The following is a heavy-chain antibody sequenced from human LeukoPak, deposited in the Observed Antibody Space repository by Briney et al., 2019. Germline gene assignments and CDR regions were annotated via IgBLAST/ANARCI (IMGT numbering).Heavy chain of an antibody. CDR1: GFTFSRYA. J-gene: IGHJ3*02. Sequence: PGGSLRLSCAASGFTFSRYAMHWVRQAPAKGLEWVAVISYDGNNKYYADSVKGRFTISRDSSKNTLYLQMNSLRAEDTAVYYCARGPTPHDCSGDICPWGASDIWGQGTLVTVSS. CDR3: ARGPTPHDCSGDICPWGASDI. D-gene: IGHD2-15*01. CDR2: ISYDGNNK. V-gene: IGHV3-30-3*01.